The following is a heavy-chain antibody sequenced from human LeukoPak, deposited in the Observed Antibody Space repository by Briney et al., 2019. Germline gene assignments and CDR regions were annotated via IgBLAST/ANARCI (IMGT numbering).Heavy chain of an antibody. CDR3: AVWGVATNSA. V-gene: IGHV3-30*02. CDR1: GFTFSSYG. J-gene: IGHJ4*02. Sequence: GGSLRLSCAASGFTFSSYGMHWVRQAPGKGLEWVAFIRCDGSNKYYADSVKGRFTISRDNSKNTLYLQMNSLRAEDTAVYYCAVWGVATNSAWGQGTLVTVSS. CDR2: IRCDGSNK. D-gene: IGHD3-16*01.